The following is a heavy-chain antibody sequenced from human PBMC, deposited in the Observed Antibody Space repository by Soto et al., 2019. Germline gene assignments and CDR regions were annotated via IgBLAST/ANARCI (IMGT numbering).Heavy chain of an antibody. V-gene: IGHV3-7*01. J-gene: IGHJ4*02. D-gene: IGHD1-26*01. Sequence: EVQLVESGGGLVQPGGSLRLSCAASGFTFSSYWMSWVRQAPGKGLEWVANIKQDGSEKYYVDSVKGRFTISRDNAKKTLYLKMNSLRAEDTAVYYCARMGREYYFDYWGQGTLVTVSS. CDR1: GFTFSSYW. CDR2: IKQDGSEK. CDR3: ARMGREYYFDY.